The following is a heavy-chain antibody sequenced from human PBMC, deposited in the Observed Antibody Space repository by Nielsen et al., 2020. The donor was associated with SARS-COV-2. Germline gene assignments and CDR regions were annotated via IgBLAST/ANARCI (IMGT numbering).Heavy chain of an antibody. Sequence: ASVKVSCKASGYTFSNYYTHWVRQAPGQRLEWMGIINPSGGSTNYAQKLQGRVTMTSDTATSTVYMELSSLRSDDTAVYYCARDPNKHYDFWRGMPYYDYWGQGTLVTVSS. J-gene: IGHJ4*02. CDR1: GYTFSNYY. CDR2: INPSGGST. D-gene: IGHD3-3*01. CDR3: ARDPNKHYDFWRGMPYYDY. V-gene: IGHV1-46*01.